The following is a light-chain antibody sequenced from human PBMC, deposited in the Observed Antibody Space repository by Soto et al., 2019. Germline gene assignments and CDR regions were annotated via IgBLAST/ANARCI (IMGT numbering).Light chain of an antibody. V-gene: IGKV1-5*01. CDR3: QQYMTYSLT. Sequence: DIQMTQFPSTLSASVGDRVTITCRASQSINNRLAWYQQKPVEAPKLLILDAFSLESGVPFRFGGSGFGTEFTVTISSLQPDDSATYYCQQYMTYSLTFGGGTKVEIK. CDR2: DAF. J-gene: IGKJ4*01. CDR1: QSINNR.